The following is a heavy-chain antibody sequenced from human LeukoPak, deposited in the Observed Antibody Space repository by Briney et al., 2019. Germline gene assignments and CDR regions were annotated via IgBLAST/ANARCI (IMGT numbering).Heavy chain of an antibody. D-gene: IGHD2-15*01. CDR1: GFTFSSYG. J-gene: IGHJ4*02. CDR2: ISSSGSTI. Sequence: GGSLRLSCAASGFTFSSYGMNWVRQAPGKGLEWVSYISSSGSTIYYADSVKGRFTISRDNSKNTLYLQMNSLRAEDTAVYYCARDSVGVVVAASLFDYWGQGTLVTVSS. V-gene: IGHV3-48*01. CDR3: ARDSVGVVVAASLFDY.